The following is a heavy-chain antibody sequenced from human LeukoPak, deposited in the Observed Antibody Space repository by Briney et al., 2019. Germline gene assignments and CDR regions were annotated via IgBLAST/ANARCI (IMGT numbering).Heavy chain of an antibody. D-gene: IGHD1-26*01. V-gene: IGHV4-4*09. J-gene: IGHJ5*02. CDR1: GGSISGNY. CDR2: IHSSGYT. Sequence: SETLSLTCTVSGGSISGNYWSWIRQPPGQGLEWIAYIHSSGYTNYNPSLRSRVTISVDTSKNQFSLKVTSVTAADTAIYYCTQRQGPTSGSYDYFDPWGQGALVTVSS. CDR3: TQRQGPTSGSYDYFDP.